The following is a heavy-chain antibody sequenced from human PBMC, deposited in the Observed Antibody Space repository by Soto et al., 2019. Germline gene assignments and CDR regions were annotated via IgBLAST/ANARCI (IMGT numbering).Heavy chain of an antibody. Sequence: ASVKVSCKPSGYTFTSYYLHWVRQAPGQGLEWMGIINPSGGSASYAQEFQGRLTMTSDASTSTVFMELSSLRSEDSAMYYCAILEPYYFDYWGQGTLVTVSS. CDR2: INPSGGSA. D-gene: IGHD2-15*01. CDR1: GYTFTSYY. J-gene: IGHJ4*02. CDR3: AILEPYYFDY. V-gene: IGHV1-46*01.